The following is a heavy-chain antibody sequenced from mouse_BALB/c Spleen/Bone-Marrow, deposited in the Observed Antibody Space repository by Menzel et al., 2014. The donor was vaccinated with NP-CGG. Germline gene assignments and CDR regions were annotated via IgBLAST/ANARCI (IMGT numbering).Heavy chain of an antibody. CDR2: IRNKANGYTT. CDR3: ARDRRYDLAWFAY. Sequence: EVKLVESGGGLVQPGGSLRLSCATSGFTFTDYYMSWVRQPPGKALEWLGFIRNKANGYTTEYSASVKGRFTISRDSSQSILYLQMNTLRAEGSATYYCARDRRYDLAWFAYWGQGTLVTVSA. D-gene: IGHD2-14*01. CDR1: GFTFTDYY. J-gene: IGHJ3*01. V-gene: IGHV7-3*02.